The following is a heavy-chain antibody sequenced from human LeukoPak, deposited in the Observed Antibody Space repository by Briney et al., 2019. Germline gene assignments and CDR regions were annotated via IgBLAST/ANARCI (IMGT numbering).Heavy chain of an antibody. V-gene: IGHV3-11*04. D-gene: IGHD3-22*01. Sequence: GGSLRLSCAASGFTFSDYYMSWIRQAPGKGLEWVSYISSSGSFIYYADSVKGRFTISRDNSKNTLYLQMNSLRAEDTAVYYCARDLYYYDSSGYWDYWGQGTLVTVSS. CDR3: ARDLYYYDSSGYWDY. CDR2: ISSSGSFI. CDR1: GFTFSDYY. J-gene: IGHJ4*02.